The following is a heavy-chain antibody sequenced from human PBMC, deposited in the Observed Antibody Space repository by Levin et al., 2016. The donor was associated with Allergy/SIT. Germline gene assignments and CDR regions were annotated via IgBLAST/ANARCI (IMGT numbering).Heavy chain of an antibody. J-gene: IGHJ5*02. CDR2: ITYSGRT. V-gene: IGHV4-61*01. Sequence: ETLSLTCTMSGDADSSGSPFWSWIRLPPGKGLEWIGYITYSGRTDYNPSLEGRVTLSLDTSKTQNQFSLRLNSVTAADTAIYYCARGGYYIWFDPWGPGTLVTVSS. CDR1: GDADSSGSPF. CDR3: ARGGYYIWFDP. D-gene: IGHD5-18*01.